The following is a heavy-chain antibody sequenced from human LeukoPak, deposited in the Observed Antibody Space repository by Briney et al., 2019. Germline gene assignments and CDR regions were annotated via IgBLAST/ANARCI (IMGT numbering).Heavy chain of an antibody. CDR1: GGSFSGYY. CDR3: ARVRRKLQYPPGAERREPRDSFAY. CDR2: INHSGST. J-gene: IGHJ4*02. Sequence: SETLSLTCAVYGGSFSGYYWSWIRQPPGKGLEWIGEINHSGSTNYNPSLKSRVTISVDTSKNQFSLKLSSVTAADTAVYYCARVRRKLQYPPGAERREPRDSFAYWGQETLVTVSS. V-gene: IGHV4-34*01. D-gene: IGHD3-9*01.